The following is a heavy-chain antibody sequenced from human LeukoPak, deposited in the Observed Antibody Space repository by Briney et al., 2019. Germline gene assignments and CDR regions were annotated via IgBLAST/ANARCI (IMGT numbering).Heavy chain of an antibody. CDR3: ARDSSGYRDY. Sequence: SETLSLTCAVYGGSFSGYHWSWIRQPPGKGLEWIGEINHSGSTNYNPSLKSRVTISVDTSKNQFSLKLSSVTTADTAVYYCARDSSGYRDYWGQGTLVTVSS. D-gene: IGHD3-22*01. CDR1: GGSFSGYH. J-gene: IGHJ4*02. V-gene: IGHV4-34*01. CDR2: INHSGST.